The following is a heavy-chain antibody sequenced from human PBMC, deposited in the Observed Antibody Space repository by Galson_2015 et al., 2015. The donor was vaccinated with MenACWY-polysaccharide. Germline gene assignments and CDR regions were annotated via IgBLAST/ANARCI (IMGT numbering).Heavy chain of an antibody. V-gene: IGHV3-30*02. CDR1: GFTFSRYG. CDR2: IRSDGSNK. Sequence: SLRLSCAASGFTFSRYGMHWVRQAPGKGLEWVTFIRSDGSNKYYADSVKGRFTVSRDNSKNTLYLQMNSLRAEETAVYYCAKDEADYGRGYFDYWGQGTLVTVSS. D-gene: IGHD4-17*01. CDR3: AKDEADYGRGYFDY. J-gene: IGHJ4*02.